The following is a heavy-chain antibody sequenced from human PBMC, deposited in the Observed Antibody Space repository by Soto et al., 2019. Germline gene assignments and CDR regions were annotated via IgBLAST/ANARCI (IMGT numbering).Heavy chain of an antibody. D-gene: IGHD1-7*01. V-gene: IGHV3-33*01. CDR2: IWYDGSNK. CDR3: ARGLRITGTTNFDY. CDR1: GFTFSSYG. J-gene: IGHJ4*02. Sequence: SLRLSCAASGFTFSSYGMHWVRQAPGKGLEWVAVIWYDGSNKYYADSVKGRFTISRDNSKNTLYLQMNSLRAEDTAVYYCARGLRITGTTNFDYWGQGTLVTVSS.